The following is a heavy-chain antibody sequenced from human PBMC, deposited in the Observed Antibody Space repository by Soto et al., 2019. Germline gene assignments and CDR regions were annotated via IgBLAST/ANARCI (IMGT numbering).Heavy chain of an antibody. CDR1: GYTFTNSG. V-gene: IGHV1-18*03. D-gene: IGHD2-21*01. J-gene: IGHJ6*02. CDR2: ISTDNGNT. CDR3: ARRIPFGYGMDV. Sequence: ASVKVSCKASGYTFTNSGINWVRQAPGQGLEWMGWISTDNGNTDYASSVKGRFTISRDNSKNTLYLQMGSLRAEDMAVYYCARRIPFGYGMDVWGQGTTVTVSS.